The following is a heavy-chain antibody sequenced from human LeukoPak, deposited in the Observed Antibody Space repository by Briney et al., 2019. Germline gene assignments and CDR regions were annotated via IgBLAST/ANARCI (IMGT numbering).Heavy chain of an antibody. V-gene: IGHV3-30*09. CDR1: GITFRSFA. CDR3: ARDVQYYFDY. CDR2: ISNDGGNK. Sequence: GGSLRLSCAASGITFRSFAMRWVRQAPGKGLEWVAVISNDGGNKHYADSVTGRFAVSRDNSKNTLYLQMNSLRPEDTAVYYCARDVQYYFDYWGQGTLVTVSS. J-gene: IGHJ4*02.